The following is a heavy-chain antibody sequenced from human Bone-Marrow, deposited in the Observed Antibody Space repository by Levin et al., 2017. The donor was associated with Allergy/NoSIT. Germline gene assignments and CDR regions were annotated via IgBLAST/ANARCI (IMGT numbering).Heavy chain of an antibody. D-gene: IGHD5-12*01. CDR2: IAWDGGST. J-gene: IGHJ4*02. CDR3: VKDGEYTGYVKPYYFDY. Sequence: GESLKISCAASGFNFDDYVMHWVRQAPGKGLEWVSLIAWDGGSTYYADSVKGRFTISRDNSKNSLYLQMNSLRTEDTALYYCVKDGEYTGYVKPYYFDYWGQGTLVTVSS. CDR1: GFNFDDYV. V-gene: IGHV3-43*01.